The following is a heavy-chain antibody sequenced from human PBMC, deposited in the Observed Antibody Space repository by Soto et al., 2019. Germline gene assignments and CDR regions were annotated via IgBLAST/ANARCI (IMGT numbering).Heavy chain of an antibody. D-gene: IGHD6-13*01. V-gene: IGHV2-5*02. J-gene: IGHJ5*02. CDR2: LYWDDDK. CDR1: GFSLSTSGVG. CDR3: AHSFDNQQLAPNWFDP. Sequence: QITLKESGPTLVKPTQTLTLTCTFSGFSLSTSGVGVAWIRQPPGKALEWLALLYWDDDKRYSPSLKSRLAITKDTSKNQVVLTMTDMDPVDTATYYCAHSFDNQQLAPNWFDPWGQGALVTVSS.